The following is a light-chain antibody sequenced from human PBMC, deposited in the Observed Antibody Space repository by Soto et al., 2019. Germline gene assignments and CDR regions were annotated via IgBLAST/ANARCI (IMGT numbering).Light chain of an antibody. J-gene: IGLJ3*02. V-gene: IGLV2-14*01. CDR1: SSDVGVYNY. CDR2: ELS. CDR3: SSYSSSSTWV. Sequence: ALTQPASVSGSPGQSITISCTGTSSDVGVYNYVSWYQQHPRKAPKLIIYELSFRPSGVSNRFSGSKSGNTASLTISGLQAEDEADYYCSSYSSSSTWVFGGGTKLTVL.